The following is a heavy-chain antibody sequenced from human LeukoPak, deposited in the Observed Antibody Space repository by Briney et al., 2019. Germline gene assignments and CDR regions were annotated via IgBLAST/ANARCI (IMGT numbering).Heavy chain of an antibody. V-gene: IGHV3-30-3*01. CDR1: GFTFSSYP. Sequence: GRSLRLSCAASGFTFSSYPMHWVRQAPGKGLEWVAVISYDGSNRYYIDSVKGRFTISRDNSKNTPYLQMNSLRAEDTAVYYCARDLSGISYFDYWGQGTLVTVSS. CDR3: ARDLSGISYFDY. D-gene: IGHD1-26*01. J-gene: IGHJ4*02. CDR2: ISYDGSNR.